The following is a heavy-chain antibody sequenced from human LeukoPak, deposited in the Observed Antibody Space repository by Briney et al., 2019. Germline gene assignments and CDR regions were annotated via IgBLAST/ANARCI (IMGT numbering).Heavy chain of an antibody. V-gene: IGHV3-43D*03. CDR1: GFTFDDYA. CDR2: ISWDGGGT. CDR3: AKDMAAYYYASGNIDY. D-gene: IGHD3-10*01. J-gene: IGHJ4*02. Sequence: GGSLRLSCAASGFTFDDYAVHWVRQAPGKGLEWVSLISWDGGGTYYADTVKGRFTISRDNSKNSLYLQMNSLRAEDTALYYCAKDMAAYYYASGNIDYWGQGTLVTVSS.